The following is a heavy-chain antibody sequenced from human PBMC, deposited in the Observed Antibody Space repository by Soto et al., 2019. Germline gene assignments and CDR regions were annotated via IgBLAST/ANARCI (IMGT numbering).Heavy chain of an antibody. V-gene: IGHV4-59*01. J-gene: IGHJ5*02. CDR2: MYHSGST. CDR3: XXXXXXXXXLRWFDP. Sequence: QVQLQESGPGLVKPSETLSLTCTVSGGSISGFYWSWXXXXXGXGLEWIGYMYHSGSTNYNPSLKSRVTXSVDTSKNXXXXXXXXXXXXXXXXXXXXXXXXXXXXLRWFDPWGQGTLVTVSS. CDR1: GGSISGFY.